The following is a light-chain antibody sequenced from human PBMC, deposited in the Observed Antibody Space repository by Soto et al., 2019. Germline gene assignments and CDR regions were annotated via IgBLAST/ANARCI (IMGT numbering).Light chain of an antibody. J-gene: IGKJ2*01. Sequence: EIVMTQSPATLSVSPGERATLSCRASQSVSSKLAWYQQKPGQAPRLLIYGASTRANGIPARFSGSGSGTEFTLTISSLQSEDFAVYYCQQYNNWPPYTFGKGTKLEIK. V-gene: IGKV3-15*01. CDR1: QSVSSK. CDR3: QQYNNWPPYT. CDR2: GAS.